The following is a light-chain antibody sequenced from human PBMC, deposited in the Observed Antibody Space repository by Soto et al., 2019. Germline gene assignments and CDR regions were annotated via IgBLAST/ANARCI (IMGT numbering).Light chain of an antibody. CDR1: QSFSNY. V-gene: IGKV1-5*03. CDR2: KTS. J-gene: IGKJ2*01. Sequence: DIQMTQSPSTLSASVGDSVTITCRATQSFSNYLAWFQQKPGKAPKLMIYKTSSLQSGVPSRFSGSGSGTEFTLTISSLQPGDFATYYCHQYYSSPFTFGQGTKLEIK. CDR3: HQYYSSPFT.